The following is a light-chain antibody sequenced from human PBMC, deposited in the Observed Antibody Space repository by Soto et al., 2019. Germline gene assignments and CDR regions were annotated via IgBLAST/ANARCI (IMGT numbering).Light chain of an antibody. CDR1: QRISTY. V-gene: IGKV1-39*01. J-gene: IGKJ3*01. Sequence: DIQMTQSPSSLSASVGDRVTITCRSSQRISTYLNWYQQKPGNAPKLLIYAASNLQSGVPSRFSSCGAGTEFTLTISSLQPADFDSYYCQQSYSVPWATFGPGTKVDVK. CDR2: AAS. CDR3: QQSYSVPWAT.